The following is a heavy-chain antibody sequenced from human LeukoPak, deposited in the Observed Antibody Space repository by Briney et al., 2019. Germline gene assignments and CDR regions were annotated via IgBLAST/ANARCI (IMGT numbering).Heavy chain of an antibody. J-gene: IGHJ6*02. CDR1: GGSISSYY. V-gene: IGHV4-4*07. CDR3: ARDFLEYGSGSYWGVDYYYYGMDV. CDR2: IYTSGST. D-gene: IGHD3-10*01. Sequence: SETLSLTCTVSGGSISSYYWSWIRQPAGKGLEWIGRIYTSGSTNYNPCLKSRVTMSVDTSKNQFSLKLSSVTAADTAVYYCARDFLEYGSGSYWGVDYYYYGMDVWGQGTTVTVSS.